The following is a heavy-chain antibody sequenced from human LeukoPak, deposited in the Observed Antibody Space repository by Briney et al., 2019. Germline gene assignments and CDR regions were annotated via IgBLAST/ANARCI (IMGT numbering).Heavy chain of an antibody. J-gene: IGHJ5*02. CDR1: GYTFTSYG. V-gene: IGHV1-18*01. Sequence: ASVKVSCKASGYTFTSYGISWVRQAPGQGLEWMGWISAYNGNTNYAQKLQGRVTMTTDTSTSTAYMELRSLRSDDTAVYYCARDKGGWYEIVDWFDPWGQGTLVTVSS. CDR3: ARDKGGWYEIVDWFDP. D-gene: IGHD6-19*01. CDR2: ISAYNGNT.